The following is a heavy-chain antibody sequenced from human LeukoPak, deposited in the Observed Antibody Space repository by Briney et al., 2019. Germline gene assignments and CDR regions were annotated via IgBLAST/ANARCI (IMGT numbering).Heavy chain of an antibody. D-gene: IGHD3-3*01. V-gene: IGHV4-39*07. CDR1: GGSISSSSYY. CDR2: IYYSGST. Sequence: SSETLSLTCTVSGGSISSSSYYWGWIRQPPGKGLEWIGSIYYSGSTYYNPSVKSRVTISVDTSKNQFSLKLSSVTAADTAVYYCVGGGYDFWSGYSKSPANYYMDVWGKGTTVTVSS. J-gene: IGHJ6*03. CDR3: VGGGYDFWSGYSKSPANYYMDV.